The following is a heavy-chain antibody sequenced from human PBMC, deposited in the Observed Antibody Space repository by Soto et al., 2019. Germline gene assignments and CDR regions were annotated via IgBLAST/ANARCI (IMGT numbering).Heavy chain of an antibody. CDR1: GFTFLSYA. J-gene: IGHJ4*02. D-gene: IGHD1-26*01. CDR2: ISGSGGST. Sequence: EVQLLESGGGLVQPGGSLRLSCAASGFTFLSYAMSWVRQAPGKGLEWVSAISGSGGSTYYADSVKGRFNISRDNSKNTLYLQMNRLSSEDTAVYYCAKDTRWELLSPIDYWGQGTLVTVSS. CDR3: AKDTRWELLSPIDY. V-gene: IGHV3-23*01.